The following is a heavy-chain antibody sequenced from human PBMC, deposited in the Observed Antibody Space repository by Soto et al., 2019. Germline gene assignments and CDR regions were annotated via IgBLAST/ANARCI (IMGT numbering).Heavy chain of an antibody. CDR2: IYYSGST. CDR1: GGSISSGSYY. Sequence: SETLSLTCTVSGGSISSGSYYWGWIRQPPGKGLEWIGSIYYSGSTYYNPSLKSRVTISVDTSKNQFSLKLSSVTAAGTAVYFCARGHGGITIFGAPGHFDYWGQGTLVTVSS. CDR3: ARGHGGITIFGAPGHFDY. J-gene: IGHJ4*02. V-gene: IGHV4-39*01. D-gene: IGHD3-3*01.